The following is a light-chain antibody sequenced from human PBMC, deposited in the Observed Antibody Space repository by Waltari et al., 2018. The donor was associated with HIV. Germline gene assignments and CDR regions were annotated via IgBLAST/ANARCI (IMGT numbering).Light chain of an antibody. CDR1: SGGIASNY. CDR3: QSYDSSNHVV. CDR2: EHN. V-gene: IGLV6-57*01. J-gene: IGLJ2*01. Sequence: NFMLTQTHSVSASPGKTVTISCTRSSGGIASNYVQWYQQRPGSSPTTVIYEHNQRPSGVPDRFSGSSDSSSNSASLTISGLKTEDEADYYCQSYDSSNHVVFGGGTKVTVL.